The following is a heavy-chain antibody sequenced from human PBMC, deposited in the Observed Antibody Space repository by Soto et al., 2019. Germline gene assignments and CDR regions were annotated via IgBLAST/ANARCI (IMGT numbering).Heavy chain of an antibody. V-gene: IGHV3-30*18. CDR2: ISYDGSNK. CDR1: GFTFCSYG. J-gene: IGHJ4*02. D-gene: IGHD4-17*01. Sequence: PGGSPRLSCAASGFTFCSYGMHWVRQAPGKGLEWVAVISYDGSNKYYADSVKGRFTISRDNSKNTLYLQMNSLRAEDTAVYYCAKGLFRAGDYDDYWGQGTLVTVSS. CDR3: AKGLFRAGDYDDY.